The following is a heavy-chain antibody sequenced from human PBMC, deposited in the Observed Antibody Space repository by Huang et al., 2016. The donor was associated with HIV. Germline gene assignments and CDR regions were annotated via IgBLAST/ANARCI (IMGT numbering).Heavy chain of an antibody. D-gene: IGHD6-19*01. CDR2: IRISSSNI. CDR3: ARVGGVAAGTFGTFDI. CDR1: GFTFSSYS. Sequence: EVQLVESGGGLVKPGGSLRLSCAASGFTFSSYSMNWVRQATGKGLEWVSVIRISSSNIYDADSVKGRFTISRDNAKNSLYLQMNSLRAEDTAVYYCARVGGVAAGTFGTFDIWGQGTMVTVSS. J-gene: IGHJ3*02. V-gene: IGHV3-21*01.